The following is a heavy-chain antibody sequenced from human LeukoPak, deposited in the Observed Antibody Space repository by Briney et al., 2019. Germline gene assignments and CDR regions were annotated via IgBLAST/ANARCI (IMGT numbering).Heavy chain of an antibody. D-gene: IGHD3-16*01. CDR1: GFTSIAYA. CDR3: ARNQQLGGHSYYYYGMDV. V-gene: IGHV3-23*01. Sequence: GGSLGLSCVGSGFTSIAYALTWARQAPGKGLEWVSGISGGSVTTYYADSVKGRFTISRDNSKNTLYLQMNSLRADDTAIYYCARNQQLGGHSYYYYGMDVWGQGTTVTVSS. CDR2: ISGGSVTT. J-gene: IGHJ6*02.